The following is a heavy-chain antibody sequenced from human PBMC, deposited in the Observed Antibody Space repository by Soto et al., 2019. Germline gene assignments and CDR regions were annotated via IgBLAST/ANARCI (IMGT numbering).Heavy chain of an antibody. J-gene: IGHJ6*02. D-gene: IGHD2-15*01. Sequence: QEQLLQAGAEVRKPGSSVKVSCKASGGTFDNYAVSWVRQAPGQGLEWMGGIIPMFETVNYAQRSQGSLTIAANESTSTAYMELTRLTSADTAIYFCARGLRTGNYGMDVWGQGTTVTVSS. CDR2: IIPMFETV. CDR1: GGTFDNYA. CDR3: ARGLRTGNYGMDV. V-gene: IGHV1-69*01.